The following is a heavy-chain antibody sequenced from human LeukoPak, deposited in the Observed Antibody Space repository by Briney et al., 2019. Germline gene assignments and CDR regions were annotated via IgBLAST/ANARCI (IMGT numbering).Heavy chain of an antibody. Sequence: ASVKVSCKASGYSFTGYYIHWVRQAPGQGLEWMGWINPNSGGTGYAQKFQGRVTMTRDTFISTAYMELSRLRSDDTAVYYCARHYLLYDTSGYYYLLRYWGQGTLVTVSS. CDR1: GYSFTGYY. CDR2: INPNSGGT. D-gene: IGHD3-22*01. V-gene: IGHV1-2*02. J-gene: IGHJ4*02. CDR3: ARHYLLYDTSGYYYLLRY.